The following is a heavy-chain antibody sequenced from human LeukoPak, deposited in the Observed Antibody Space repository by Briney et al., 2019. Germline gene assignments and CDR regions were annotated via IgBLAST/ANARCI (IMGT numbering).Heavy chain of an antibody. CDR2: IYYSGST. CDR3: ARVTPAALAYYGMDV. CDR1: GGSISSSSYY. J-gene: IGHJ6*02. Sequence: SETLSLTCTVSGGSISSSSYYWSWIRQPPGKGLEWIGYIYYSGSTNYNPSLKSRVTISVDTSKNQFSLKLSSVTAADTAVYYCARVTPAALAYYGMDVWGQGTTVTVSS. V-gene: IGHV4-61*01. D-gene: IGHD2-2*01.